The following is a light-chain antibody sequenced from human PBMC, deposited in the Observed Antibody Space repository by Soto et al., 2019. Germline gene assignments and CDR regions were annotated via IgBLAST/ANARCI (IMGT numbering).Light chain of an antibody. CDR1: QSVSNSY. V-gene: IGKV3-20*01. J-gene: IGKJ3*01. CDR3: QHYGRSPGLFT. CDR2: DAS. Sequence: EILFSHSPRTLSLSPGELATLSCMASQSVSNSYLAWYQKKPGQSPRLLIYDASSRTTDIPDSFSGTRSAKDFTLTISRLALEDFAVYYCQHYGRSPGLFTFGPGTKVDIK.